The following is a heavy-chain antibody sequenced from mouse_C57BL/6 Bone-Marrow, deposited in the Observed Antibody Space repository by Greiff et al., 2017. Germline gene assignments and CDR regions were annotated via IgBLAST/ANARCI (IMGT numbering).Heavy chain of an antibody. CDR1: GYTFTSYW. CDR2: IDPSDSYT. CDR3: ARCPYDGYYVYWYFDV. J-gene: IGHJ1*03. V-gene: IGHV1-69*01. Sequence: QVQLQQPGAELVMPGASVKLSCKASGYTFTSYWMHWVKQRPGQGLEWIGEIDPSDSYTNYNQKFKGKSTLTVDKSSSTAYMQLRRLTSEDSAVYYCARCPYDGYYVYWYFDVWGKGTTVTVSS. D-gene: IGHD2-3*01.